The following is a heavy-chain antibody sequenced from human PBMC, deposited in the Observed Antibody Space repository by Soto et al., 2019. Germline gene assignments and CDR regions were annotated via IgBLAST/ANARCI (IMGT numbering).Heavy chain of an antibody. J-gene: IGHJ4*02. V-gene: IGHV3-30*18. CDR2: VSFDGSKK. CDR1: GFTFSTYG. CDR3: AKDMVHMGMVFGL. Sequence: QEQLVESGGGVVQPGRSLRLSCVVSGFTFSTYGMHWVRQAPGKGLEWVAVVSFDGSKKYTTDSVKGRFTISRDNSKNTLHLQMNSLRPDDTAVYYCAKDMVHMGMVFGLWVQGTLVTVSS. D-gene: IGHD3-10*01.